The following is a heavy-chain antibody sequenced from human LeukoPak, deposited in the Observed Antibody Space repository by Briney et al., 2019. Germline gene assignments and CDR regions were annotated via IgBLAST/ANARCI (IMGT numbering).Heavy chain of an antibody. D-gene: IGHD3-10*01. CDR2: ISAYNGNT. CDR1: GYTFTSYG. V-gene: IGHV1-18*01. CDR3: ARDRARYGSGSYYSDY. Sequence: ASVKVSCKASGYTFTSYGISWVRQAPGQGLEWMGWISAYNGNTNYAQKLQGRVTMTTDTSTSTAYMELRSLRSDDTAVYYCARDRARYGSGSYYSDYWGQGTLVTVSS. J-gene: IGHJ4*02.